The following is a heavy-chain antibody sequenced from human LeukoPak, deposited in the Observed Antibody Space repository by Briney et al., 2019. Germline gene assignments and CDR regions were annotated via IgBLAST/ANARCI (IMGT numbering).Heavy chain of an antibody. CDR2: ISAYNGNT. Sequence: GASVKVSCKASGYTFTSYGISWVRQAPGQGLEWMGWISAYNGNTNYAQKLQGRVTMTTDTSTSTAYMELRSLRSDDTAVYYCAGTHSSPTGTTYAFDIWGQGTMVTVSS. CDR3: AGTHSSPTGTTYAFDI. V-gene: IGHV1-18*01. CDR1: GYTFTSYG. J-gene: IGHJ3*02. D-gene: IGHD1-1*01.